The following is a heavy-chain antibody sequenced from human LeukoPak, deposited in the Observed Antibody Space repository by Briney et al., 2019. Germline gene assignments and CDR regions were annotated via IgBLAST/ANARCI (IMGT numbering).Heavy chain of an antibody. CDR2: IYSGGNT. CDR1: GFTVTSNY. V-gene: IGHV3-66*02. Sequence: GGSLRLSCAVSGFTVTSNYISWVRQAPGKGLVWVSVIYSGGNTYYADSVMGRFTISRDNSKNTLYLQMNSLRPEDTAVYYCARDGGEHYYKNWGQGTLVTVSS. CDR3: ARDGGEHYYKN. D-gene: IGHD3-10*01. J-gene: IGHJ4*02.